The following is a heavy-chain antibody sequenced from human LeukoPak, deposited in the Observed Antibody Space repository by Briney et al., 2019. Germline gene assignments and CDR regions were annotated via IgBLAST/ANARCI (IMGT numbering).Heavy chain of an antibody. CDR2: INAGNGNT. J-gene: IGHJ6*03. Sequence: ASVKVSCKASGYIFTSHALHWVRQAPGQRLEWMGWINAGNGNTKYSQKFQGRVTITRDTSASTAYMELSSLRAEDTAVYYCAKPRPDTPYYYYYLDVWGKGTTVTVSS. V-gene: IGHV1-3*01. CDR1: GYIFTSHA. D-gene: IGHD2-15*01. CDR3: AKPRPDTPYYYYYLDV.